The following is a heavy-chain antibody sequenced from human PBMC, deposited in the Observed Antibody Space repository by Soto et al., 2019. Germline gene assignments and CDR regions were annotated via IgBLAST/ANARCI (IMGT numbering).Heavy chain of an antibody. CDR3: QGGDF. V-gene: IGHV4-34*02. CDR2: INDSGST. J-gene: IGHJ4*02. CDR1: GGSFRGYF. Sequence: QVQLQQWGAGLLKPSETLSLTCAVSGGSFRGYFWSWIRQSPDKGLEWIGEINDSGSTYYNPSVRSRLTISVDTATSQISLRLTSVTAADSAVYYCQGGDFWGQGTRVTVSS. D-gene: IGHD3-16*01.